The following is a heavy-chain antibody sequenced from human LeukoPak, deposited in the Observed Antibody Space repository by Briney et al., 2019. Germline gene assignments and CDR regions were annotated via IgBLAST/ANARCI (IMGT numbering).Heavy chain of an antibody. Sequence: SETLSLTCTVSGGSISSYYWSWIRQPPGKGLEWIGNIYYSGSTNYNPSLKSRVTISVDTSKNQFSLKLSSVTAADTAVYYCATAPPARGAFDIWGQGTMVTVSS. D-gene: IGHD1-14*01. CDR3: ATAPPARGAFDI. J-gene: IGHJ3*02. CDR1: GGSISSYY. V-gene: IGHV4-59*08. CDR2: IYYSGST.